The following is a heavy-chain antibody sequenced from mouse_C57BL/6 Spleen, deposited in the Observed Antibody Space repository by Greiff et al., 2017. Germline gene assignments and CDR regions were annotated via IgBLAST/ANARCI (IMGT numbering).Heavy chain of an antibody. CDR3: AISHYGSSYEGYYAMDY. J-gene: IGHJ4*01. D-gene: IGHD1-1*01. CDR2: IHPSDSDT. V-gene: IGHV1-74*01. Sequence: QVQLKQPGAELVKPGASVKVSCKASGYTFTSYWMHWVKQRPGQGLEWIGRIHPSDSDTNYNQKFKGKATLTVDKSSSTAYMQLSSLTSEDSAVYYCAISHYGSSYEGYYAMDYWGQGTSVTVSS. CDR1: GYTFTSYW.